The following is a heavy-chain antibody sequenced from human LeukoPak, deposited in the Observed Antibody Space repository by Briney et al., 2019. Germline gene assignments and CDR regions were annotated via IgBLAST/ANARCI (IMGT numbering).Heavy chain of an antibody. CDR3: AQESAYDILTGYSDY. CDR1: GFTFSSYA. D-gene: IGHD3-9*01. Sequence: GGSLRLSCAASGFTFSSYAMSRVRQAPGKGLEWVSGISGSGGSTYYADSVKGRFTISRDNSKNTMYLQMNSLRAEDTAAYYFAQESAYDILTGYSDYWGQGTLVTVSS. CDR2: ISGSGGST. J-gene: IGHJ4*02. V-gene: IGHV3-23*01.